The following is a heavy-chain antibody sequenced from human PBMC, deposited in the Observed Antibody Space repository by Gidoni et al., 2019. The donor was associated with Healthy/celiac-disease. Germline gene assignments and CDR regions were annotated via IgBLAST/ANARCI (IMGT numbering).Heavy chain of an antibody. J-gene: IGHJ5*02. CDR3: ASHTVVTAIRAANWFDP. Sequence: QVQLQQWGAGLLKPSETLSLTCAVYGGSFSGYYWSWIRQPPGKGLEWIGEINHSGSTNYNPSLKSRVTISVDTSKNQFSLKLSSVTAADTAVYHCASHTVVTAIRAANWFDPWGQGTLVTVSS. CDR2: INHSGST. CDR1: GGSFSGYY. D-gene: IGHD2-21*02. V-gene: IGHV4-34*01.